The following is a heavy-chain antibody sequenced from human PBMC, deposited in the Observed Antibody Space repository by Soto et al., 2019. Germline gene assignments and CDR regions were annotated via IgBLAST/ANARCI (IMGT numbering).Heavy chain of an antibody. J-gene: IGHJ4*02. Sequence: ASVKVSCKASGYTFTNYATHWVRQAPGQRLEWMGWINAGNGNTKYSQKFQGRVTITRDTSASTAYMELNSLRAGDTAVYYCARAIDYDILTGYPAPPDYWGQGTLVTVSS. CDR3: ARAIDYDILTGYPAPPDY. CDR1: GYTFTNYA. D-gene: IGHD3-9*01. V-gene: IGHV1-3*01. CDR2: INAGNGNT.